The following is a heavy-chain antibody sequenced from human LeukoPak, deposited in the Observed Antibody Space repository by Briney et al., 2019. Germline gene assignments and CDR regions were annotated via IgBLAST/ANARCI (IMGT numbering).Heavy chain of an antibody. D-gene: IGHD3-22*01. Sequence: KTSETLSLTCTVSGGSVNSYYWSWIRQPPGKGLEWIGHISYSGSTNYNPSLKSRVTMSIDTSKNQVSLKLTSVTAADTAVYACARHLYSYDSSPYYPWGQGTLVTVSS. V-gene: IGHV4-59*02. J-gene: IGHJ5*02. CDR3: ARHLYSYDSSPYYP. CDR1: GGSVNSYY. CDR2: ISYSGST.